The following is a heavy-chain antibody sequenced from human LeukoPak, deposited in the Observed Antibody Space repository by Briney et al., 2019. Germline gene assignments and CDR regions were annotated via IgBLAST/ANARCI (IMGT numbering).Heavy chain of an antibody. V-gene: IGHV1-69*05. Sequence: SVKVSCKASGGTFSSYAISWVRQAPGQGLEWMGGIIPIFGTANYAQKFQGRVTITTDESTSTAYMEPSSLRSEDTAVYYCARPSDSSGYYYYYYMDVWGKGTTVTVSS. CDR3: ARPSDSSGYYYYYYMDV. J-gene: IGHJ6*03. CDR2: IIPIFGTA. D-gene: IGHD3-22*01. CDR1: GGTFSSYA.